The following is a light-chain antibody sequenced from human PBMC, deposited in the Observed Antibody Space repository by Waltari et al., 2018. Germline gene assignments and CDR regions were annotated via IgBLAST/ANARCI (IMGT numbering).Light chain of an antibody. V-gene: IGKV1-5*03. CDR3: QQYNSYST. J-gene: IGKJ1*01. CDR1: QSISNW. Sequence: DIQMTQSPSTLSASVGDRVTITYRVSQSISNWLAWDQQKPGKAPKLLIYKASSLESGVPSRFSGSGSGTEFTLTISSLQPDDFATYYCQQYNSYSTFGQGTKVEIK. CDR2: KAS.